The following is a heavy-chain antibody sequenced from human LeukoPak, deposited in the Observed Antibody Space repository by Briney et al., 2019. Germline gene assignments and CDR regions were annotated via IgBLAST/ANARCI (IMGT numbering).Heavy chain of an antibody. Sequence: PGGSLRLSCAASAFTFSSYWMSWVRQAPGKGLEWVANIKQDGSEKYYVDSVKGRFTISRDNAKNSLYLQMNSLRAEDTAVYYCARVPDFWSGSAHYWAQGTLVTVSS. CDR3: ARVPDFWSGSAHY. CDR1: AFTFSSYW. J-gene: IGHJ4*02. V-gene: IGHV3-7*01. D-gene: IGHD3-3*01. CDR2: IKQDGSEK.